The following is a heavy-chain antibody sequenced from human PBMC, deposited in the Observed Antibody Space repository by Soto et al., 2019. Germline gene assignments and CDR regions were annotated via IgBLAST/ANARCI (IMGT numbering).Heavy chain of an antibody. CDR1: GYSIRNGYY. Sequence: PSETLSLTCTVSGYSIRNGYYWGWIRQPPGKGLEWIGTIYHRGSTYYNPSLKSRVTISVDASENHFSLKLSSVTAADTAVYYCARVGPYCGGDCYSPPPWGQGTLVTVSS. J-gene: IGHJ5*02. CDR3: ARVGPYCGGDCYSPPP. D-gene: IGHD2-21*02. CDR2: IYHRGST. V-gene: IGHV4-38-2*02.